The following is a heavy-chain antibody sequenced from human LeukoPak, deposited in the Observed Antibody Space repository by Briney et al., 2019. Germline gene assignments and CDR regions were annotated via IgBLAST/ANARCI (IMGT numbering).Heavy chain of an antibody. CDR3: TRKLSPPDY. CDR2: IKQDGSEK. CDR1: GFTFESYW. J-gene: IGHJ4*02. Sequence: PGGSLRLSCAASGFTFESYWMSWVRQAPGKGLEWVANIKQDGSEKFYVDSVKGRFTISRDNAKNSLSLQMSSLRVEDTAVYYCTRKLSPPDYWGQGTLVTVSS. D-gene: IGHD4-23*01. V-gene: IGHV3-7*01.